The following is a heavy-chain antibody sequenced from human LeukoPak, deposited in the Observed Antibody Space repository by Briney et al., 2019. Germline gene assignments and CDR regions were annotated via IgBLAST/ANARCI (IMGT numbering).Heavy chain of an antibody. CDR2: ISGSGGST. V-gene: IGHV3-23*01. CDR1: GFTFSSYA. D-gene: IGHD3-16*02. CDR3: ARVSIFGVVIANDY. Sequence: PGGSLRLSCAASGFTFSSYAMSWVRQAPGKGLEWVSAISGSGGSTYYADSVKGRFTISRDDSKNSLYLHMNSLRAEDTAVYYCARVSIFGVVIANDYWGQGTVVTVFS. J-gene: IGHJ4*02.